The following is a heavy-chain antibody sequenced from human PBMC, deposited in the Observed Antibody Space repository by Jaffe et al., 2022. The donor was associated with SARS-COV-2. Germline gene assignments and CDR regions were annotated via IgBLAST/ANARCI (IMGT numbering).Heavy chain of an antibody. CDR3: ARAGYCSSTSCYTYGY. CDR1: GGSFSGYY. Sequence: QVQLQQWGAGLLKPSETLSLTCAVYGGSFSGYYWSWIRQPPGKGLEWIGEINHSGSTNYNPSLKSRVTISVDTSKNQFSLKLSSVTAADTAVYYCARAGYCSSTSCYTYGYWGQGTLVTVSS. J-gene: IGHJ4*02. D-gene: IGHD2-2*02. V-gene: IGHV4-34*01. CDR2: INHSGST.